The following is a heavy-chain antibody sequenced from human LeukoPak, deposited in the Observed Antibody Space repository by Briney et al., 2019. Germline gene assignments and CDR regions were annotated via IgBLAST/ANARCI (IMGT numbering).Heavy chain of an antibody. CDR2: INYSGST. V-gene: IGHV4-34*01. J-gene: IGHJ6*03. CDR3: ARRVAVVRYYYYYYMDV. D-gene: IGHD6-19*01. Sequence: SETLSLTCAIYSESFSGYFWSWIRQPPGKGLEWIGEINYSGSTNYNPSLKSRVTISVDTSKNQFSLKLSSVTAADTAVYYCARRVAVVRYYYYYYMDVWGKGTTVTISS. CDR1: SESFSGYF.